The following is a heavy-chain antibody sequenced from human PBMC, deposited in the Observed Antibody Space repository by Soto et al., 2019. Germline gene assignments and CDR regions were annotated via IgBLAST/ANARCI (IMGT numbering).Heavy chain of an antibody. J-gene: IGHJ2*01. CDR1: GGTFSNYP. D-gene: IGHD5-12*01. CDR3: ARGNHRWLQLWYFDL. Sequence: QVQLVQSGAEVKKPGSSVKVSCKASGGTFSNYPVSWVRQAPGQGLEWMGGIIPIFGTVNYAQKFQGRLTITSDESPITAYKELSSLRSEDTAVYYCARGNHRWLQLWYFDLWGRGTLVTVSS. CDR2: IIPIFGTV. V-gene: IGHV1-69*05.